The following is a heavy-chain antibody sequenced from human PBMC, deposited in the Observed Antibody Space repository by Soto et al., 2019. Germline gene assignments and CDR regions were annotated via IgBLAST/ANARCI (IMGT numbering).Heavy chain of an antibody. CDR3: ARRYGLSAFDI. CDR1: GGSISSYY. J-gene: IGHJ3*02. Sequence: QVQLQESGPGLVKPSETLSLTCTVSGGSISSYYWSWIRQPPGKGLEWIGDIYYSGSTNYNPSLKXXVTISVDTSKNQFSLKLSSVTAADTAMYFCARRYGLSAFDIWGQGTMVTVSS. CDR2: IYYSGST. D-gene: IGHD3-10*01. V-gene: IGHV4-59*08.